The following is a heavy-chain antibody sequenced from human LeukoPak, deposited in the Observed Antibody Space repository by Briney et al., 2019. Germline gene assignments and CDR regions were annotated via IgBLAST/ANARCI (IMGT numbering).Heavy chain of an antibody. V-gene: IGHV3-21*01. CDR3: AREKLGIADY. D-gene: IGHD7-27*01. CDR1: GFTFSSYA. CDR2: ISSSSSYI. Sequence: GGSLRLSCAASGFTFSSYAMNWVRQAPGKGLEWVSSISSSSSYIYYADSVKGRFTISRDNAKNSLYLQMNSLRAEDTAVYYCAREKLGIADYWGQGTLVTVSS. J-gene: IGHJ4*02.